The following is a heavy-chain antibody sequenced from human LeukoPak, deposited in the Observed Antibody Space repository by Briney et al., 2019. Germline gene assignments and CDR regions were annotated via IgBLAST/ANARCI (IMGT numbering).Heavy chain of an antibody. CDR3: ARHDIAVAALDY. V-gene: IGHV4-39*01. D-gene: IGHD6-19*01. J-gene: IGHJ4*02. Sequence: PSETLPLTCTVSGGSISSSGYYWGWIRQPPGKGLEWIGSIYYSGSTYYNPSLKSRVTISVDTSKNQFSLKLSSVTAADTAVYYCARHDIAVAALDYWGQGTLVTVSS. CDR2: IYYSGST. CDR1: GGSISSSGYY.